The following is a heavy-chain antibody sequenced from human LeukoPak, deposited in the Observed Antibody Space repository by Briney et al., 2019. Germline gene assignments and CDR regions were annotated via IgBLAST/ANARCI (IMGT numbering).Heavy chain of an antibody. CDR1: GFTFSSYW. CDR3: ARDDCSSISCYHNWFDP. V-gene: IGHV3-7*01. D-gene: IGHD2-2*01. Sequence: GGSLRLSCAASGFTFSSYWMSWVRKAPGKGLEWGANIKQDGSEKYYVDSVKGRFTISRDNAKNSLYLQMNSLRAEDTAVYYCARDDCSSISCYHNWFDPWGQGTLVTVSS. J-gene: IGHJ5*02. CDR2: IKQDGSEK.